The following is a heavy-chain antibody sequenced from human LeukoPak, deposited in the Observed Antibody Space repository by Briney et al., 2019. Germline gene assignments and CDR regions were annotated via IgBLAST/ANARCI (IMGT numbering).Heavy chain of an antibody. CDR3: ARHASTAPFSFFDY. J-gene: IGHJ4*02. CDR1: GFTFSSYS. CDR2: ISSSSSYI. V-gene: IGHV3-21*01. Sequence: GGSLRLSCAASGFTFSSYSMNWVRQAPGKGLEWVSSISSSSSYIYYADSVKGRFIISRDNAKNSLYLQMNSLRAEDTAVYYCARHASTAPFSFFDYWGQGTLVTVSS. D-gene: IGHD1-1*01.